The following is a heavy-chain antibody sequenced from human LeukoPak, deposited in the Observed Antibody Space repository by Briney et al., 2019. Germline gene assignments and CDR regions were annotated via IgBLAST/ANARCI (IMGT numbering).Heavy chain of an antibody. CDR1: GFTFSSYA. CDR2: ISYDGSNK. CDR3: AKAPGYIYGYGLDY. V-gene: IGHV3-30*04. Sequence: GGSLRLSCAASGFTFSSYAMHWVRQAPGKGLEWVAVISYDGSNKYYADSVKGRFTISRDNSKNTLYLQMNSLRAEDTALYYCAKAPGYIYGYGLDYWGQGTLVTVSS. D-gene: IGHD5-18*01. J-gene: IGHJ4*02.